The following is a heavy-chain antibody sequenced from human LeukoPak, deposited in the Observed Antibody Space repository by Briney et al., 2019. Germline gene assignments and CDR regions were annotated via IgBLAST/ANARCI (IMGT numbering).Heavy chain of an antibody. Sequence: PGGSLRLSCAASGFIVSNYYMNWVRQAPGKGLECVSVIYNGGATYYADSVKGRFTISRDNSKNTLYLQMNSLRAEDTAVYYCAKDGLAVAGPYYFDYWGQGTLVTVSS. V-gene: IGHV3-53*01. CDR2: IYNGGAT. CDR1: GFIVSNYY. D-gene: IGHD6-19*01. J-gene: IGHJ4*02. CDR3: AKDGLAVAGPYYFDY.